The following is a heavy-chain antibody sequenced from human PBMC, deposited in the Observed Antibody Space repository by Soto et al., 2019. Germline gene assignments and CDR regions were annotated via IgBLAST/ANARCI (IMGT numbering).Heavy chain of an antibody. CDR1: GGSISSGGYY. V-gene: IGHV4-31*03. CDR2: IYYSGST. D-gene: IGHD4-17*01. J-gene: IGHJ4*02. Sequence: SDTLSLTCTVSGGSISSGGYYWSWIRQHPGKGLEWIGYIYYSGSTYYNPSLKSRVTISVDTSKNQFSLKLSSVTAADTAVYYCARSMTTAVTHDYWGQGTLVTVSS. CDR3: ARSMTTAVTHDY.